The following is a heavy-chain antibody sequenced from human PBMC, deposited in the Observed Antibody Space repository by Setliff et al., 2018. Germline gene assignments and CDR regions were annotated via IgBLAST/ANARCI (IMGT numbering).Heavy chain of an antibody. Sequence: SETLSLTCTVSGGSISSGSFYWSWIRQPAGKGLEWIGHIYTSGSTNYNPSLKTRVTISVDTSKNQFSLKLSSVTAADTAVYYCARGRYYESNSYYFPFDFWGQGMLVTVSS. CDR2: IYTSGST. D-gene: IGHD3-22*01. CDR1: GGSISSGSFY. V-gene: IGHV4-61*09. CDR3: ARGRYYESNSYYFPFDF. J-gene: IGHJ4*02.